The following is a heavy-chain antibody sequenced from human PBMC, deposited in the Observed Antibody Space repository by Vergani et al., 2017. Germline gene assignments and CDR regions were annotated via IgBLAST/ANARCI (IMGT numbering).Heavy chain of an antibody. CDR2: IRHDGIT. J-gene: IGHJ4*02. CDR1: GGSFNDYW. CDR3: SRGSRAEGGSGPDK. D-gene: IGHD6-13*01. V-gene: IGHV4-34*01. Sequence: QAQLQQWGAGLLKPSETLSLTCAIYGGSFNDYWWTWIRQPPGQGREWIGWIRHDGITHYSPSLKSRVTISIDTSTHQFYLKLNSVAAADTAVYYCSRGSRAEGGSGPDKWGQGTLVTVSS.